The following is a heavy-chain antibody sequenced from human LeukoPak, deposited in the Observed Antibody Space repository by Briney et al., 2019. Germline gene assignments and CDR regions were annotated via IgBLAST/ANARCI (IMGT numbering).Heavy chain of an antibody. V-gene: IGHV1-58*01. CDR3: ARDPMGVNYYYGMDV. D-gene: IGHD3-16*01. Sequence: SVKVSCKASGFTFTSSAVQWVRQARGQRLEWIGWIVVGSGNTNYAQKFQGRVTITADKSTSTAYMELSSLRSEDTAVYYCARDPMGVNYYYGMDVWGQGTTVTVSS. J-gene: IGHJ6*02. CDR1: GFTFTSSA. CDR2: IVVGSGNT.